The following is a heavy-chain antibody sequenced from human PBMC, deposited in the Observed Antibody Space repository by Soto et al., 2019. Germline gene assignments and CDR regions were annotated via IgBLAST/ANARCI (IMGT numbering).Heavy chain of an antibody. Sequence: SETLSLTCTVSGGSISSYYWSWIRQPPGKGLEWIGYIYYSGSTNYNPSLKSRVTISVDTSKNQFSLKLSSVTAADTAVYYRARSYDFWSGYPKGNWFDPWGQGTLVTVSS. CDR3: ARSYDFWSGYPKGNWFDP. V-gene: IGHV4-59*01. CDR2: IYYSGST. J-gene: IGHJ5*02. CDR1: GGSISSYY. D-gene: IGHD3-3*01.